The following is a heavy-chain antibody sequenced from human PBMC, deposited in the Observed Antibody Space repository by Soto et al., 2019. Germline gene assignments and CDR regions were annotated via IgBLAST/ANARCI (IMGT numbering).Heavy chain of an antibody. CDR1: GFTFSSYG. V-gene: IGHV3-33*01. CDR2: IWYDGSNK. J-gene: IGHJ4*02. D-gene: IGHD6-19*01. Sequence: GGSLRLSCAASGFTFSSYGMHWVRQAPGKGLEWVAVIWYDGSNKYYADSVKGRFTISRDNSKNTLYLQMNSLRAEDTAVYYCARDQQWLVRFYFDFWGQGTLVTVSS. CDR3: ARDQQWLVRFYFDF.